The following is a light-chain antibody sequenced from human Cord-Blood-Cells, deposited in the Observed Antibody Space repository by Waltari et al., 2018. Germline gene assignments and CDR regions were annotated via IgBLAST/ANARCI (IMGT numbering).Light chain of an antibody. Sequence: DIQMTQSPSSLSASVGDRVTITCRASQSISSYLNGYQQKPGKAPKLLIYAASSLQSGVPSSFSGSGSGTEFTVTISSLQPEDFATYYCQQSYSIPGTFGQGTKVEIK. V-gene: IGKV1-39*01. J-gene: IGKJ1*01. CDR3: QQSYSIPGT. CDR2: AAS. CDR1: QSISSY.